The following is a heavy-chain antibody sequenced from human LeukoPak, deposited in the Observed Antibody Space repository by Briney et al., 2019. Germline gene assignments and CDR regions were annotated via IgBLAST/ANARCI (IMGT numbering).Heavy chain of an antibody. Sequence: PAASVKVSCKASGYTFTSYDINWVRQATGQGLEWMGWMNPNSGNTGYAQKFQGRVTMTRNTSISTAYMELSSLRSEDTAVYYCARGLGYCSSTSCHAFYDAFDIWGQGTMVTVSS. V-gene: IGHV1-8*01. CDR2: MNPNSGNT. CDR3: ARGLGYCSSTSCHAFYDAFDI. J-gene: IGHJ3*02. D-gene: IGHD2-2*01. CDR1: GYTFTSYD.